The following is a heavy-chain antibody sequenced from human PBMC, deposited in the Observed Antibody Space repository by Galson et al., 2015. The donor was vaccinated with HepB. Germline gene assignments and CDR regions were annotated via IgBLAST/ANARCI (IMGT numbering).Heavy chain of an antibody. CDR1: GYTFTSYA. CDR2: INAGNGNT. D-gene: IGHD2-15*01. J-gene: IGHJ4*02. Sequence: SVKVSCKASGYTFTSYAMHWVRQAPGQRLEWMGWINAGNGNTKYSQKFQGRVTITRDTSASTAYMELSSLRSEDTAVYYCARMPLVVVVAAVRWGQGTLVTVSS. V-gene: IGHV1-3*01. CDR3: ARMPLVVVVAAVR.